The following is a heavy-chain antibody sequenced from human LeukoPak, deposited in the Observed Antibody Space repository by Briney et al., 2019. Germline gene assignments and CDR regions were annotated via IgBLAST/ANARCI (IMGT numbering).Heavy chain of an antibody. V-gene: IGHV3-23*01. D-gene: IGHD3-3*01. Sequence: GGSLRLSCAASGFTFSSHAMSWVRQAPGKGLEWVSAISGSGGSTYYADSVKGRLTISRDNSKNTLYLQMNSLRAEDTAVYYCAKSYDFWSGYYTAYWGQGTLVTVSS. CDR3: AKSYDFWSGYYTAY. CDR1: GFTFSSHA. CDR2: ISGSGGST. J-gene: IGHJ4*02.